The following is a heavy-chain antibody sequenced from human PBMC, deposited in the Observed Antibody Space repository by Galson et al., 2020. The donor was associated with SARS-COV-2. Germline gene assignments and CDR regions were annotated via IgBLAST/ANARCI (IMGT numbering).Heavy chain of an antibody. V-gene: IGHV4-30-2*01. CDR2: ISHSGGT. CDR1: GTSISSGSYS. CDR3: ARLHYGEYAPEAFDI. D-gene: IGHD4-17*01. Sequence: SETLSLICAVSGTSISSGSYSCNWIRQPPGKGLEWIGYISHSGGTYYNPSLKSRVTISGDRSKNQFSLRLSSLTAADTAVYYCARLHYGEYAPEAFDIWGPGTRVTVAS. J-gene: IGHJ3*02.